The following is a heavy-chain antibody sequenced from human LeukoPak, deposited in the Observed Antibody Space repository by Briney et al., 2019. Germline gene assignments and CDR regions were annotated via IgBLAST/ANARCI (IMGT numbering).Heavy chain of an antibody. CDR2: INSDGSTT. CDR1: GFTFSSYA. CDR3: ARALERTGY. V-gene: IGHV3-74*01. Sequence: GGSLRLSCAASGFTFSSYAMSWVRQAPGRGLVWVSRINSDGSTTAYADSVRGRFTISRDNAKNTLYLQMNSLRDEDTAMYYCARALERTGYWGQGTLVTVSS. J-gene: IGHJ4*02. D-gene: IGHD1-1*01.